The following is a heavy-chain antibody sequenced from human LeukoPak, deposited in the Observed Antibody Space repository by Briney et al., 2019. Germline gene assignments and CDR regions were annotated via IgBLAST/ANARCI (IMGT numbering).Heavy chain of an antibody. CDR3: ARVTCYDSNGYYLTY. CDR1: GGSFSDYY. CDR2: INHSGGS. V-gene: IGHV4-34*01. Sequence: SEALSLTCAVYGGSFSDYYWTWILQPPGKGLEWIGEINHSGGSNYNPSLKDRVSISVDTSKNQFSLKLSSVTAADTAVYYCARVTCYDSNGYYLTYWGRGTPVTVSS. D-gene: IGHD3-22*01. J-gene: IGHJ4*02.